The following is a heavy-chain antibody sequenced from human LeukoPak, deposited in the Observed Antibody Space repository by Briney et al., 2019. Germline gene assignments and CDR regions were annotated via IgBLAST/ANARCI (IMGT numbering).Heavy chain of an antibody. CDR2: ISSDGSTT. Sequence: GGSLRLSCAASGTIFSGYWMHWVRQAPGKGLVWVACISSDGSTTRYADSVTGRFIISRDNAKNTVYVQMNSLRDEDTAIYYCASDTRHAFDIWGQGTMVTVSS. CDR1: GTIFSGYW. CDR3: ASDTRHAFDI. D-gene: IGHD6-25*01. V-gene: IGHV3-74*01. J-gene: IGHJ3*02.